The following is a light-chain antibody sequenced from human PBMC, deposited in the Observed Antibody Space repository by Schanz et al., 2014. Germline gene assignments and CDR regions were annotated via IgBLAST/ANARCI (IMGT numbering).Light chain of an antibody. J-gene: IGKJ1*01. Sequence: EIVMTQSPATLSVSPGERATLSCRASQSVSSNLAWFQQKPGQAPRLLIYGASSRATGIPDRISGSGSGTDFTLTISRLEPEDFGVYYCQEYGSSPPWTFGQGTKVEIK. CDR1: QSVSSN. CDR2: GAS. CDR3: QEYGSSPPWT. V-gene: IGKV3-20*01.